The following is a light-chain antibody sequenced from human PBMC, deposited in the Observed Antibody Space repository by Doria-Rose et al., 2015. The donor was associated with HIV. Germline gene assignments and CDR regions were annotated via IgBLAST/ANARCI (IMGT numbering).Light chain of an antibody. J-gene: IGKJ2*01. CDR3: QQYNSYSKYT. CDR2: KAS. Sequence: DIQVTQSPSTLSASVGDRVTITCRASQIIDNSLAWYQQKPGKAPNLLIYKASSLESGVPSRFSGSGSGREFTLTISSPQPDDFATYYCQQYNSYSKYTGGQGKKPESK. V-gene: IGKV1-5*03. CDR1: QIIDNS.